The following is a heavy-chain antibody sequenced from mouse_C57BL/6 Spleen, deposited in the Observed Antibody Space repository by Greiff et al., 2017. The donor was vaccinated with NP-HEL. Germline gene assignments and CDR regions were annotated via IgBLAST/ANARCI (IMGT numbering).Heavy chain of an antibody. D-gene: IGHD1-1*01. CDR3: ARTLVATEAMDY. CDR1: GYTFTDYY. CDR2: IYPGSGNT. J-gene: IGHJ4*01. V-gene: IGHV1-76*01. Sequence: VQLQQSGAELVRPGASVKLSCKASGYTFTDYYINWVKQRPGQGLEWIARIYPGSGNTYYNEKFKGKATLTAEKSSSTAYMQLSSLTSEDSAVYFCARTLVATEAMDYWGQGTSVTVSS.